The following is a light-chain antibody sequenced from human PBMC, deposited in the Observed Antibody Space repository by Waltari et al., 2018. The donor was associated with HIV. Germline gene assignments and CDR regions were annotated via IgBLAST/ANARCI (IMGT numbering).Light chain of an antibody. Sequence: QSALTQPASVSGSPGQSIIISCTGTSSDVGGYNYVSWYQQHPGKAPKLIIFDVGNRPSGVSNRFSGSKSGNTASLTISGLQTEDEADYYYNSYTSTTTRWLFGGGTRLTVL. J-gene: IGLJ3*02. CDR3: NSYTSTTTRWL. CDR2: DVG. CDR1: SSDVGGYNY. V-gene: IGLV2-14*03.